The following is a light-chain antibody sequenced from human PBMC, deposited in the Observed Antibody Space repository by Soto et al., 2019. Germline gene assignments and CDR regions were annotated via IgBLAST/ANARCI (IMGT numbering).Light chain of an antibody. J-gene: IGKJ1*01. Sequence: ILIAQSPATLSVSPGERATLSCRASQSVSSNLAWYQQKPGQAPRLLIYGASTRATGIPARFSGSASGTEFTLTISGLEPEDFAVYYCQQRHKWPLTFGQGTKVDIK. CDR1: QSVSSN. CDR2: GAS. V-gene: IGKV3-15*01. CDR3: QQRHKWPLT.